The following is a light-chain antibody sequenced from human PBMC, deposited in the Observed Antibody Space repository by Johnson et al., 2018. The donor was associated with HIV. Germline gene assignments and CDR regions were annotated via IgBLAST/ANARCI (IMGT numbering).Light chain of an antibody. CDR2: ENS. CDR1: SSNIGNKY. J-gene: IGLJ1*01. Sequence: QSMLTQPPSVSAAPGQKVTISCSGSSSNIGNKYVSWYQQLPGTAPKLLIYENSKRPSGIPDRFSGSKSGPSATLGITGLQTGDEADYYCGTWDTSLSAGGVFGSGTKVTVL. V-gene: IGLV1-51*02. CDR3: GTWDTSLSAGGV.